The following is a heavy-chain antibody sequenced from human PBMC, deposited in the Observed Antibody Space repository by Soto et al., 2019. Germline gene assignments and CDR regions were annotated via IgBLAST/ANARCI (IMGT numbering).Heavy chain of an antibody. Sequence: SGPTLVNPTQTLTLTCTFSGFSLSTSGMCVSWIRQPPGKALEWLALIDWDDDKYYSTSLKTRLTISKDTSKNQVVLTMTNMDPVDTATYYCARTLEKYDILTAYPNNWFDPSGQGTLVTVPS. CDR3: ARTLEKYDILTAYPNNWFDP. J-gene: IGHJ5*02. CDR1: GFSLSTSGMC. V-gene: IGHV2-70*01. D-gene: IGHD3-9*01. CDR2: IDWDDDK.